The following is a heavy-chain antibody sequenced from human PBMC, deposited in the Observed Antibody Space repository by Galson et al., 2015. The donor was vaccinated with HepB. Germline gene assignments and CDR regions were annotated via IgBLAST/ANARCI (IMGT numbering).Heavy chain of an antibody. CDR1: GYTFTDYY. CDR2: INPKTGGT. V-gene: IGHV1-2*02. D-gene: IGHD3-10*01. Sequence: SVKVSCKASGYTFTDYYIHWVRQAPGRGLEWMGWINPKTGGTNYAQGLQGRATLTRVTSISTTYMEVKRLRSDDTAVYYCSRARGRFGELYWDYWGQGSLVTVSS. J-gene: IGHJ4*02. CDR3: SRARGRFGELYWDY.